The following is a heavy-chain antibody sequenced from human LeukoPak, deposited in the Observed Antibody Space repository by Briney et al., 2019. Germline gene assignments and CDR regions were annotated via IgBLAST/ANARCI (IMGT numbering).Heavy chain of an antibody. CDR2: INPNSGGT. Sequence: ASVKVSCKASGYTFTGYYMHWVRQAPGQGLECMGWINPNSGGTNYAQKFQGRVTMTRDTSISTAYMELSRLRSDDTAVYYCARDGHPYYDILTGSRPPDYWGQGTLVTVSS. V-gene: IGHV1-2*02. CDR1: GYTFTGYY. J-gene: IGHJ4*02. CDR3: ARDGHPYYDILTGSRPPDY. D-gene: IGHD3-9*01.